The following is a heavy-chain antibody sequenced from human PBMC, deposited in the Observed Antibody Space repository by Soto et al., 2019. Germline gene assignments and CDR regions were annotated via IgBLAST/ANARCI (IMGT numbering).Heavy chain of an antibody. CDR3: ARDTSGWSLNGLDV. Sequence: QVDLVQSGAEVKKPGASVTISCKASGSAITRYYIHWVRQAPGRGLEWMGIINPGGGSASYAQKFQVRVTIDKDTSTGIVYMDLRSLRTEDTAVYYCARDTSGWSLNGLDVWGQGTTVNVSS. J-gene: IGHJ6*02. CDR2: INPGGGSA. V-gene: IGHV1-46*01. D-gene: IGHD6-19*01. CDR1: GSAITRYY.